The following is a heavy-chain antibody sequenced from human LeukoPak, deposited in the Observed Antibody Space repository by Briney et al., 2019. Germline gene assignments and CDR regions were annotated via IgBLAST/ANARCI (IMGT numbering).Heavy chain of an antibody. V-gene: IGHV3-11*01. Sequence: GGSLRLSCAASGFTFSDFYMSWIRQAPGKGLEWVSYITSAGRAIYYADSVQGRFTISRDNAGNSLYLQMNGLGAEDTAVYYCASDIVATSGDFWGQGTLVTVSS. CDR2: ITSAGRAI. CDR1: GFTFSDFY. J-gene: IGHJ4*02. D-gene: IGHD5-12*01. CDR3: ASDIVATSGDF.